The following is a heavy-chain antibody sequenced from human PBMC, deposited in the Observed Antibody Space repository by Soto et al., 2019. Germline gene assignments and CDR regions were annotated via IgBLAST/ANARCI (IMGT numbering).Heavy chain of an antibody. Sequence: PGGSLRLSCAASGFTFSSYAMHWVRQAPGKGLEWVAVISYDGSNKYYADSVKGRFTISRDNSKNTLYLQMNSLRAEDTAVYYCARDDYGFDPWGQGTLVTVS. D-gene: IGHD3-16*01. J-gene: IGHJ5*02. CDR3: ARDDYGFDP. CDR2: ISYDGSNK. V-gene: IGHV3-30-3*01. CDR1: GFTFSSYA.